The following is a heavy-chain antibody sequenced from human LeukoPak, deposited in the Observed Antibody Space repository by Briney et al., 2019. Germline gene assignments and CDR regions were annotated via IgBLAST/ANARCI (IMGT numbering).Heavy chain of an antibody. J-gene: IGHJ4*02. CDR2: VSSNGGST. Sequence: GGSLRLSCAASGFTFSSYGMHWVRQAPGKGLEYVSAVSSNGGSTYYANSVKGRFTISRDNSKNTLYLQMNSLRAEDTAVYYCARDPGITAAGHWGQGTLVTVSS. CDR3: ARDPGITAAGH. D-gene: IGHD6-13*01. V-gene: IGHV3-64*01. CDR1: GFTFSSYG.